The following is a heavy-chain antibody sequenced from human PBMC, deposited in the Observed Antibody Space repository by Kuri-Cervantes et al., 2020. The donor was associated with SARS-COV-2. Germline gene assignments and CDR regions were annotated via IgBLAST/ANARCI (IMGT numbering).Heavy chain of an antibody. CDR1: GFTFSYHA. CDR3: AKDRCGTSCYVDYYYYGMDV. J-gene: IGHJ6*02. CDR2: ISYDGSNK. Sequence: GESLKISCAASGFTFSYHAMHWVRQAPGKGLECVALISYDGSNKHYGDSVKGRFTISRDNSKNTLYLQMNSLRAEDTAVYYCAKDRCGTSCYVDYYYYGMDVWGQGTTVTVSS. V-gene: IGHV3-30*07. D-gene: IGHD2-2*01.